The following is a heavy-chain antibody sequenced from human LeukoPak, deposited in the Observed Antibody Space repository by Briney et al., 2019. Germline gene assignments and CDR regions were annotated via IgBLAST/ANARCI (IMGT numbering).Heavy chain of an antibody. D-gene: IGHD5-18*01. J-gene: IGHJ4*02. Sequence: SETLSLTCTVSGGSISSGDYYWSWIRQPPGKGLEWIGYIYYSGSTYYNPSLKSRVTISVDTSKNQFSLELSSVTAADTAVYYCARGRGQLWFFYWGQGTLVTVSS. CDR3: ARGRGQLWFFY. V-gene: IGHV4-30-4*01. CDR2: IYYSGST. CDR1: GGSISSGDYY.